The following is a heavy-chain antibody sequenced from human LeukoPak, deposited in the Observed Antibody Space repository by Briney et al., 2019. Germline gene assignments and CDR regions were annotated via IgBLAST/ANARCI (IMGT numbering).Heavy chain of an antibody. CDR2: INPSGGST. J-gene: IGHJ6*02. Sequence: ASVKVSCKASGYTFTSYYMHWVRQAPGQGLEWMGLINPSGGSTSYAQKFQGRVTMTRDTSTSTVYMELSSLRSEDTAVYYCARDLVPAAIFPNIDIYGMDVWGQGTTVTVSS. CDR3: ARDLVPAAIFPNIDIYGMDV. V-gene: IGHV1-46*01. D-gene: IGHD2-2*01. CDR1: GYTFTSYY.